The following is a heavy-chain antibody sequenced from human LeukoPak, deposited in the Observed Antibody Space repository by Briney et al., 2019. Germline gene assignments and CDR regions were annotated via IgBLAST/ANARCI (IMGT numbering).Heavy chain of an antibody. CDR3: ARSYDGFDI. Sequence: GGSLRLSCAASGFTFSSYAMHWVRQAPGKGLEWVAVISYDGSNKYYADSVKGRFTISRDNSKNTLYLQMNSLRAEDTAVYYCARSYDGFDIWGQGTMVTVSS. CDR1: GFTFSSYA. CDR2: ISYDGSNK. V-gene: IGHV3-30-3*01. J-gene: IGHJ3*02.